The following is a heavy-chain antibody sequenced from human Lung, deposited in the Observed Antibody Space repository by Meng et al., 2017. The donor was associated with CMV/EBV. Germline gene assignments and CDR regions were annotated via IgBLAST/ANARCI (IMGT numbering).Heavy chain of an antibody. CDR2: FNPNSGGS. J-gene: IGHJ6*02. CDR1: GYTXTDYY. CDR3: ARDLKGTIVRTSGLYGMDV. Sequence: ASXXVSXKASGYTXTDYYILWVRQAPGQRLEWLGWFNPNSGGSNYAQKFQGRVTMTRDTSISTAYMEVSRLTSDDTAVYYCARDLKGTIVRTSGLYGMDVWXQGTXVTVSS. V-gene: IGHV1-2*02. D-gene: IGHD4-11*01.